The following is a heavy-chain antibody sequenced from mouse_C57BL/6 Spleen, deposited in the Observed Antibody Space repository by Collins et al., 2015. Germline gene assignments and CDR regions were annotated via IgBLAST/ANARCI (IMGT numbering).Heavy chain of an antibody. CDR1: GFSLTSYG. CDR2: IWRGGST. J-gene: IGHJ4*01. D-gene: IGHD4-1*01. CDR3: AKNWNWDYYAMDY. Sequence: QVQLKQSGPGLVQPSQSLSITCTVSGFSLTSYGVHWVRQSPGKGLEWLGVIWRGGSTDYNAAFMSRLSITKDNSKSQVFFKMNSLQADDTAICYCAKNWNWDYYAMDYWGQGTSVTVSS. V-gene: IGHV2-5*01.